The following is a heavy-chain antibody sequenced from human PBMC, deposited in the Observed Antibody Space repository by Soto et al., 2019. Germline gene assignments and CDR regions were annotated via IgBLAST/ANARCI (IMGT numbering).Heavy chain of an antibody. V-gene: IGHV4-31*03. CDR3: ARDLIYAFWSGHTPRDAFDI. CDR1: GGSISSGGYY. Sequence: QVQLQEPGPGLVKPSQTLSLTCTVSGGSISSGGYYWSWIRQHPGKGLEWIGYIYYSGSTYYNPSLKSRVTISVDTSKNQFSLKLSSVTAADTAVYYCARDLIYAFWSGHTPRDAFDIWGQGTMVTVSS. D-gene: IGHD3-3*01. CDR2: IYYSGST. J-gene: IGHJ3*02.